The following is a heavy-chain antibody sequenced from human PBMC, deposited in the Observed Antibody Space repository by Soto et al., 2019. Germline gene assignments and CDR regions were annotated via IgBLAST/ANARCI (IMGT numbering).Heavy chain of an antibody. D-gene: IGHD2-15*01. V-gene: IGHV4-34*01. Sequence: SETLSLTCAVYGGSFSGYYWSWIRQPPGKGLEWIGEINHSGSTNYNPSLKSRVTISVDTSKNQFSLKLSSVTAADTAVYYCARSGVGYCSGGSCYSYYYYYGMDVWGQGTTVTVSS. CDR1: GGSFSGYY. CDR3: ARSGVGYCSGGSCYSYYYYYGMDV. CDR2: INHSGST. J-gene: IGHJ6*02.